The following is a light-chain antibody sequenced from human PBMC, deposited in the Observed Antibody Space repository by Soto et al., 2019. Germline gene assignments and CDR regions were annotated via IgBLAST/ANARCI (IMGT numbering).Light chain of an antibody. V-gene: IGLV1-44*01. J-gene: IGLJ2*01. Sequence: QSVLTQPPSASRTPGQRVTISCSGSSSNIKINTVNWYQQLPGTAPKLLIYLNNQRPSGVPDRFSGSKSGTSASLAISGLLSEDEADYYCAAWDDSLNAVVFGGGTKLTVL. CDR3: AAWDDSLNAVV. CDR1: SSNIKINT. CDR2: LNN.